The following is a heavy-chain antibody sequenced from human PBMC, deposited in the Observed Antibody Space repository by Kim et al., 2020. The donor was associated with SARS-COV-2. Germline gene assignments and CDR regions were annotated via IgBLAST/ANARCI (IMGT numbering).Heavy chain of an antibody. CDR2: IYYSGST. D-gene: IGHD6-6*01. CDR1: GGSISSSSYY. CDR3: ARYSSSSNFDY. J-gene: IGHJ4*02. V-gene: IGHV4-39*01. Sequence: SETLSLTCTVSGGSISSSSYYWGWIRQPPGKGLEWIGSIYYSGSTYYNPSLKSRVTISVDTSKNQFSLKLSSVTAADTAVYYCARYSSSSNFDYWGQGTLVTVSS.